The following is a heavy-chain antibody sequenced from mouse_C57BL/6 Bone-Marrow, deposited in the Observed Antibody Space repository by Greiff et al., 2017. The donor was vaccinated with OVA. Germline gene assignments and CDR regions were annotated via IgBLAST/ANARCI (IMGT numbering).Heavy chain of an antibody. J-gene: IGHJ1*03. CDR2: IRSKSNNYAT. CDR1: GFSFTTYA. V-gene: IGHV10-1*01. Sequence: EVHLVESGGGLVQPKGSLKLSCAASGFSFTTYAMNWVRQAPGKGLEWVARIRSKSNNYATYYADSVKDRFTISRDDSESMLNLQMNNLKTEDTAMYYWVGHDVYWYCDVWGRGTTVTVSS. D-gene: IGHD2-3*01. CDR3: VGHDVYWYCDV.